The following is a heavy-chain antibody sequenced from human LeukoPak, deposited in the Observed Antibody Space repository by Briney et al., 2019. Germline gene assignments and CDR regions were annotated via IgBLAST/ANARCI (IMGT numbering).Heavy chain of an antibody. V-gene: IGHV3-23*01. D-gene: IGHD2-2*01. Sequence: PGGPLRLSCAASGFTFSSYAMSWVRQAPGKGLEWVSAISGSGGSTYYADSVKGRFTISRDNSKNTLYLQMNSLRAEDTAVYYCAKFLGYCSSTSCLGGFDPWGQGTLVTVSS. CDR1: GFTFSSYA. CDR3: AKFLGYCSSTSCLGGFDP. CDR2: ISGSGGST. J-gene: IGHJ5*02.